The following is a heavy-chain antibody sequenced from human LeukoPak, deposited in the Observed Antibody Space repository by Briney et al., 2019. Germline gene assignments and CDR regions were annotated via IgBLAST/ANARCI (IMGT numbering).Heavy chain of an antibody. CDR2: ITSPVGRM. V-gene: IGHV3-21*01. J-gene: IGHJ4*02. Sequence: PGRSLRLSCAASGFAFSNYGMHWVRQAPGKGLEWVSSITSPVGRMYYADSLKGRITISRDNARSTLYLQMNSLRAEDTAVYYCATDGRSSGWYGFDYWGQGILVTVSS. D-gene: IGHD6-19*01. CDR1: GFAFSNYG. CDR3: ATDGRSSGWYGFDY.